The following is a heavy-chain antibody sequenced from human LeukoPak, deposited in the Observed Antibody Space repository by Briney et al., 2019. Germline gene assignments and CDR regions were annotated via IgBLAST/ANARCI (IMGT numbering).Heavy chain of an antibody. J-gene: IGHJ5*02. V-gene: IGHV3-48*03. CDR2: ISSSGSTI. CDR3: AREQDGSGSNWFDP. Sequence: GGSLRLSCAASGFTFSSYEMNWVRQAPGKGLEWVSYISSSGSTIYYADSVKGRLPISRDNAKNSLYLQMNSLRAEDTAVYYCAREQDGSGSNWFDPWGQGTLVTVSS. D-gene: IGHD3-10*01. CDR1: GFTFSSYE.